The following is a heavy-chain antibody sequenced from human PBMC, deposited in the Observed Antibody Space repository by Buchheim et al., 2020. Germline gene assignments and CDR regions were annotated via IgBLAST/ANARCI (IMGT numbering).Heavy chain of an antibody. J-gene: IGHJ6*02. CDR2: ISYDGSNK. V-gene: IGHV3-30*03. CDR1: GFTFSSYG. Sequence: QVQLVESGGGVVQPGRSLRLSCAASGFTFSSYGMHWVRQAPGKGLEWVAVISYDGSNKYYADSVKGRFTISRDNSKNTLYLQMNSLRAEDTAVYYCARGVPMDVWGQGTT. CDR3: ARGVPMDV.